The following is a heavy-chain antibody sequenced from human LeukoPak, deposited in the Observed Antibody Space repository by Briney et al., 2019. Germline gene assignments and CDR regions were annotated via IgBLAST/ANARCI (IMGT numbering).Heavy chain of an antibody. CDR2: ISSTNNYI. J-gene: IGHJ6*03. D-gene: IGHD3-10*01. CDR1: GFTFSSYW. Sequence: GGSLRLSCAASGFTFSSYWMNWVRQAPGKGLEWVSSISSTNNYIDYADSVKGRFTISRDNAKNSLYLQMNSLRAEDTAVYYCARDLLTGSYRPFYYIDVWGKGTTVTVSS. V-gene: IGHV3-21*01. CDR3: ARDLLTGSYRPFYYIDV.